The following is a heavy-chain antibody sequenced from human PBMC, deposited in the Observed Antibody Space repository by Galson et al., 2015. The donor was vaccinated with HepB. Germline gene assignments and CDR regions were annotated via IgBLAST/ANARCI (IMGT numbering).Heavy chain of an antibody. D-gene: IGHD3-3*01. V-gene: IGHV6-1*01. J-gene: IGHJ4*02. CDR1: GDSVSSNSAA. CDR2: TYYRSKWYN. Sequence: CAISGDSVSSNSAAWNWIRQSPSRGLEWLGRTYYRSKWYNDYAVTVKSRITINPDTSKNQFSLQLNSVTPEDTAVYYCARENYDFWSGSLGLDYWGQGTLVTVSS. CDR3: ARENYDFWSGSLGLDY.